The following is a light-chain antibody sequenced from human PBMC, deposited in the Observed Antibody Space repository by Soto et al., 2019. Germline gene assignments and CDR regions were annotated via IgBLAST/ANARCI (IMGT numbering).Light chain of an antibody. CDR2: EVS. CDR3: SSYTSSSTPWV. J-gene: IGLJ3*02. Sequence: QSALTQPASVSGSPGQSITISCTGNSSDVGGYNYVSWYQQHPGKAPKLMIYEVSNRPSGVSNRFSGSKSGNTASLTISGRQAEDEADYYCSSYTSSSTPWVFGGGTKLTVL. V-gene: IGLV2-14*01. CDR1: SSDVGGYNY.